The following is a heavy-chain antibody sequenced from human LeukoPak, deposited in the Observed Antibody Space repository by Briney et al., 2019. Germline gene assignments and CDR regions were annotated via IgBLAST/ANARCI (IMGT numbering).Heavy chain of an antibody. V-gene: IGHV4-39*01. CDR2: IYYSGST. J-gene: IGHJ4*02. CDR1: GGSISSSSYY. D-gene: IGHD3-22*01. Sequence: PSETLSLTCTVSGGSISSSSYYWGWIRQPPGKGLEWIGSIYYSGSTYYNPSLKSRVTISVDTSKNQFSLKLSSVTAADTAVYFCARGGKRGSMIVVVRDYWGQGTLVTVSS. CDR3: ARGGKRGSMIVVVRDY.